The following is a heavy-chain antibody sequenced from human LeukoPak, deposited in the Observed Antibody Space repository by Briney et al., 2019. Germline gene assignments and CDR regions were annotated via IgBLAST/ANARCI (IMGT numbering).Heavy chain of an antibody. CDR1: GYTLTELS. Sequence: ASVKVSCKVSGYTLTELSMHWVRQAPGKGLEWMGGFDPEDGETIYAQKFQGRVTMTEDTSTDTAYMELSSLRSEDTAVYYCARARCAHYDFLTGCATPDAFDIWGQGTMVTVSS. J-gene: IGHJ3*02. D-gene: IGHD3-9*01. CDR2: FDPEDGET. CDR3: ARARCAHYDFLTGCATPDAFDI. V-gene: IGHV1-24*01.